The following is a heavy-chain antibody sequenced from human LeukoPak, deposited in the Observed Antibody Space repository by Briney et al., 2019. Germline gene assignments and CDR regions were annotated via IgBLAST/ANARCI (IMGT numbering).Heavy chain of an antibody. CDR2: IIPIFGTA. CDR1: GYTFTSYY. V-gene: IGHV1-69*13. D-gene: IGHD4-17*01. J-gene: IGHJ6*03. Sequence: ASVKVSCKASGYTFTSYYMHWVRQAPGQGLEWMGGIIPIFGTANYAQKFQGRVTITADESTSTAYMELSSLRSEDTAVYYCARDLATVTTPGYYMDVWGKGTTVTVSS. CDR3: ARDLATVTTPGYYMDV.